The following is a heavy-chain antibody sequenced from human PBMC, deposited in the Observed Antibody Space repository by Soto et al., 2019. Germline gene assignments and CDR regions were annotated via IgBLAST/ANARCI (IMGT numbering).Heavy chain of an antibody. D-gene: IGHD3-22*01. J-gene: IGHJ5*02. Sequence: PSETLSLTCTVSGGSISSGGYYWSWIRQHPGKGLEWIGYIYYSGITYYNPSLKSRVTISVDTSKNQFSLKLSSVTAADTAVYYCARTYYDNWFDPWGQGTLVTVSS. V-gene: IGHV4-31*03. CDR2: IYYSGIT. CDR3: ARTYYDNWFDP. CDR1: GGSISSGGYY.